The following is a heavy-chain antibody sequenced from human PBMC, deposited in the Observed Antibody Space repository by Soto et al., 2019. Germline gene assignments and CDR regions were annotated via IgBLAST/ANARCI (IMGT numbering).Heavy chain of an antibody. CDR2: ISAYNGNT. V-gene: IGHV1-18*04. D-gene: IGHD1-1*01. Sequence: GASVQVSCKASGYTFTSYGISWVRQAPGQGLEWMGWISAYNGNTNYAQKLQGRVTMTTDTSTSTAYMELRSLRSDDTAVYYCARQLDSNPRAGLDYWGQGTLVTVSS. J-gene: IGHJ4*02. CDR3: ARQLDSNPRAGLDY. CDR1: GYTFTSYG.